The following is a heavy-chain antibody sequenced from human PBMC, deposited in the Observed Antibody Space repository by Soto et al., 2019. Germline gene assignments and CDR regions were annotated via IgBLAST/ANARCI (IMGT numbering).Heavy chain of an antibody. D-gene: IGHD1-1*01. CDR3: AAYNTSRHAAFDI. V-gene: IGHV3-7*01. CDR2: IKQDENKI. Sequence: RGSLRLACAASGFRFTTYWMSLFRQSPDKLLEWLANIKQDENKIYYVDSVKGRFTISGDSAKNSLFLIMDSLGLEDTAVYYCAAYNTSRHAAFDIWGQGTMVTVSS. J-gene: IGHJ3*02. CDR1: GFRFTTYW.